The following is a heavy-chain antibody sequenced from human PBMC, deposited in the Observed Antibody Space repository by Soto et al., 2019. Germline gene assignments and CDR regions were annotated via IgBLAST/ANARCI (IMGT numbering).Heavy chain of an antibody. CDR3: ARYCSNTNCYMLDY. D-gene: IGHD2-2*02. Sequence: QLQESGPGLVRPSETLSLICTVSGASVTSAGYYWSWIRQPPGKGLEWIGYVSSTWSTIYNSALKSRVTMSLDMPKNQFPLRLDSVTAADTAVYYCARYCSNTNCYMLDYWGQGTLVTASS. CDR2: VSSTWST. V-gene: IGHV4-61*08. CDR1: GASVTSAGYY. J-gene: IGHJ4*02.